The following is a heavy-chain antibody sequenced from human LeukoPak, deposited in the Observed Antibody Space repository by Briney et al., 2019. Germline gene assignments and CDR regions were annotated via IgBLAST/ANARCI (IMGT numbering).Heavy chain of an antibody. CDR2: IYYSGST. J-gene: IGHJ2*01. CDR3: ARGEPEDGYFDL. Sequence: SETLSLTCTVSGGSISSYYWSWIRQPPGKGLEWIGYIYYSGSTNYNPSLKSRVTISVDTSKNQFSLKLSSVTAADTAVYYCARGEPEDGYFDLWGRGTLVTVSS. D-gene: IGHD1-14*01. CDR1: GGSISSYY. V-gene: IGHV4-59*08.